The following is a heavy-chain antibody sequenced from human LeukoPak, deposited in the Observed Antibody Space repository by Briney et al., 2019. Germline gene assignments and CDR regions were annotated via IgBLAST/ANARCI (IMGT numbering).Heavy chain of an antibody. CDR2: ISYDGSKK. CDR1: GFTFSSYG. Sequence: PGGSLRLSCVASGFTFSSYGMHWVRQAPGKGLEWVAVISYDGSKKYYADSVKGRFTISRDNSKNTVYLQMNSLRGEDTAVYYCATELHDYGDYWGQGTLVTVSS. CDR3: ATELHDYGDY. J-gene: IGHJ4*02. D-gene: IGHD1-7*01. V-gene: IGHV3-30*03.